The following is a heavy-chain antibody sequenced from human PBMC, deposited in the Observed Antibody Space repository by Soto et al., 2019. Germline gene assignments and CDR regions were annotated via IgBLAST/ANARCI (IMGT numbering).Heavy chain of an antibody. CDR1: GLTVSRTQ. V-gene: IGHV3-53*01. Sequence: GGSLRLSCAVSGLTVSRTQMSWVRQAPGKGLQWVSVIYSAGSTYYANAVKGRFTISRDISENKIFLELNGLTVDDTAVYYCARAGRGFWGYYPVGDAFDIWGQGTMVTV. CDR2: IYSAGST. CDR3: ARAGRGFWGYYPVGDAFDI. D-gene: IGHD3-10*01. J-gene: IGHJ3*02.